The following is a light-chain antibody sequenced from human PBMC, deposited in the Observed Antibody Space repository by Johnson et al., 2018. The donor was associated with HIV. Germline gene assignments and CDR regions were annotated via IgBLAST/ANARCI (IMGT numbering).Light chain of an antibody. Sequence: QSVLTQPPSVSAAPGQKVTISCSGSSYNIGNSYVSWYQQLPGTAPKLLIYENNKRPSGIPDRFSGSKSGTSATLGITGLQTGDEADYYCATWLTSGVVIGTGTRVTVL. CDR3: ATWLTSGVV. CDR2: ENN. J-gene: IGLJ1*01. CDR1: SYNIGNSY. V-gene: IGLV1-51*02.